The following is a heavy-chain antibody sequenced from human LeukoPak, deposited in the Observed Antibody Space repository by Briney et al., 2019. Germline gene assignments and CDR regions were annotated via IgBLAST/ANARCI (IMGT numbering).Heavy chain of an antibody. CDR2: INPNSGGT. V-gene: IGHV1-2*06. CDR1: GYTFTGYY. Sequence: GASVTVSCTASGYTFTGYYMHWVRQAPGQGLEWMGRINPNSGGTNYAQKFQGRVTMTRDTSISTAYMELSRLRSDDTAVYYCVRGDFWGIDYWGQGTLVTVSS. CDR3: VRGDFWGIDY. D-gene: IGHD3-3*01. J-gene: IGHJ4*02.